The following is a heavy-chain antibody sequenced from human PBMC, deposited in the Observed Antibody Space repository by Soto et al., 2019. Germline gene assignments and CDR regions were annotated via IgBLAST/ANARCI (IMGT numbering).Heavy chain of an antibody. CDR2: ISSDGSST. CDR3: LYDLDY. V-gene: IGHV3-74*01. J-gene: IGHJ4*02. CDR1: ELTFSKYW. Sequence: PGVSLRLSCVAAELTFSKYWMHWVRQAPGKGLVWVSHISSDGSSTNYADSVKGRFTISRDNAKSTLYLQMNSLRVEDTAVYYCLYDLDYWGQGTLVTVSS. D-gene: IGHD3-22*01.